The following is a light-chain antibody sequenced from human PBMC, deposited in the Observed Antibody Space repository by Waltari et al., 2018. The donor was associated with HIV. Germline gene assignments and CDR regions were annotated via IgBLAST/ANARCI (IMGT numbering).Light chain of an antibody. Sequence: QLVLTQSPSASASLGASVKLTCTLRSGHSSYALAWHQKQAEKGPRYLMKVNSDGSHNKGDGIPDRFSGSSSGAERYLTISSLQSEDEADYYCQTWATGIQVFGGGTKLTVL. J-gene: IGLJ3*02. CDR2: VNSDGSH. CDR1: SGHSSYA. CDR3: QTWATGIQV. V-gene: IGLV4-69*01.